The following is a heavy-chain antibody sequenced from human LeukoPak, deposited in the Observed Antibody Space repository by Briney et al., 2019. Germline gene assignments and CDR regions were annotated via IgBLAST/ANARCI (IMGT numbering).Heavy chain of an antibody. CDR3: ARGVSWDYIWGSYRYGLDY. CDR1: GFTFSSYS. CDR2: ISSSSSYI. V-gene: IGHV3-21*01. D-gene: IGHD3-16*02. J-gene: IGHJ4*02. Sequence: GGSLRLSCAASGFTFSSYSMNWVRQAPGKGLEWVSSISSSSSYIYYADSVKGRFTISRDNAKNSLYLQMNSLRAEDTAVYYCARGVSWDYIWGSYRYGLDYWGQGTLVTVSS.